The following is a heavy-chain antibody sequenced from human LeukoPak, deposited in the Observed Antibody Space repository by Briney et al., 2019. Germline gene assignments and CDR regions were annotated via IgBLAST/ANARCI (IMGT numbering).Heavy chain of an antibody. Sequence: GGSLRLSCAASGFTFSSYGMHWVRQAPGKGLEWVAVISYDGSNKYYADSVKGRFTISRDNAKNSLYLQMNSLRAEDTAVYYCARGLSGAARPGWFDPWGQGTLVTVSS. D-gene: IGHD6-6*01. CDR2: ISYDGSNK. J-gene: IGHJ5*02. CDR1: GFTFSSYG. V-gene: IGHV3-30*03. CDR3: ARGLSGAARPGWFDP.